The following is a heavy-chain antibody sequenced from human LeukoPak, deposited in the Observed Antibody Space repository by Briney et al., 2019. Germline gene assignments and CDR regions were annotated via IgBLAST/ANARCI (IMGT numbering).Heavy chain of an antibody. Sequence: SETLSLTCSVSGGSMFSYYWNWIRQPPGKGLEWIGYIYSSGITNYNPSLRSRGTISVATSRNQFSLRLTSVTAEDTAIYYCARRAYYDSSGFHPTSGYFDLWGSGTLVTVSS. J-gene: IGHJ2*01. V-gene: IGHV4-4*08. D-gene: IGHD3-16*01. CDR2: IYSSGIT. CDR3: ARRAYYDSSGFHPTSGYFDL. CDR1: GGSMFSYY.